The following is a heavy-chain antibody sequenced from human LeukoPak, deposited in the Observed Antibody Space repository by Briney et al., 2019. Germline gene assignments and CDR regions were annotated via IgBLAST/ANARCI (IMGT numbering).Heavy chain of an antibody. J-gene: IGHJ4*02. D-gene: IGHD3-22*01. CDR2: ISGSGGST. CDR1: GFTFSSYA. Sequence: PGGSLRLSCAASGFTFSSYAMSWVRQAPGKGLEWVSAISGSGGSTYYADSVKGRFTISRDNSKNTLYLQMNSLRAEDTAVYYCAKGGAYYYDSRGFYWGQGTLVTVSS. CDR3: AKGGAYYYDSRGFY. V-gene: IGHV3-23*01.